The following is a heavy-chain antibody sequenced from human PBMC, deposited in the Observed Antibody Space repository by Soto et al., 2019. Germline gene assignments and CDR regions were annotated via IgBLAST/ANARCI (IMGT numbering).Heavy chain of an antibody. CDR3: ARDKGITTFGVYSMYYYGMDV. V-gene: IGHV1-18*01. J-gene: IGHJ6*02. Sequence: QVQLVQSGAEVKKPGASVKVSCKASGYTFTSSGISWVRQAPGQGLEWMGWISTDNGNTKYAQHLQGRVSMTTDTSTSTAYMDLRSLRSDDTAVYYCARDKGITTFGVYSMYYYGMDVWGQGTTVTVSS. D-gene: IGHD3-3*01. CDR2: ISTDNGNT. CDR1: GYTFTSSG.